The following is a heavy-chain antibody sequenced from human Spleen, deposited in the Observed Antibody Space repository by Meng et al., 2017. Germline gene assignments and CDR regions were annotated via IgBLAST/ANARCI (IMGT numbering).Heavy chain of an antibody. D-gene: IGHD2-15*01. CDR3: ARHFATEFDY. CDR1: GYSFSNYW. Sequence: GESLKISCKGSGYSFSNYWIGWVRQMPGKGLEWMGIIYPGDSDTSYSSSFQGLVTISADKSITTAFLQWSSLKASDTAMYYCARHFATEFDYWGQGTLVTVSS. V-gene: IGHV5-51*01. CDR2: IYPGDSDT. J-gene: IGHJ4*02.